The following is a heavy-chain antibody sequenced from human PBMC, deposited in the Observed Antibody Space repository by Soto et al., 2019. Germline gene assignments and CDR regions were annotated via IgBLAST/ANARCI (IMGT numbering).Heavy chain of an antibody. CDR2: IYHSGST. D-gene: IGHD5-18*01. Sequence: RSETLSLTCAVSGGSISISNWWSCVRQPPGKGLEWIGEIYHSGSTNDNPSLKSRVTISVDKSKNQFSLKLSSVTAADTAVYYCARVDIAMVIDAFDIWGQGTIVTVSS. CDR1: GGSISISNW. CDR3: ARVDIAMVIDAFDI. J-gene: IGHJ3*02. V-gene: IGHV4-4*02.